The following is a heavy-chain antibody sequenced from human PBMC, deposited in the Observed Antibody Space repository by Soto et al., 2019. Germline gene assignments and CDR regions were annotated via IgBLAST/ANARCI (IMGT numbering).Heavy chain of an antibody. D-gene: IGHD3-10*01. CDR3: ARDGYDGSGSPYPAY. V-gene: IGHV4-59*01. CDR2: IYYLGST. J-gene: IGHJ4*02. Sequence: PSESLSLSCSVSGGSMSEYFWSWIRQSPGKGREWIGYIYYLGSTDYNPSLKSRVKISVDTSKRQFSLRLTSVTAADTALYHCARDGYDGSGSPYPAYWGPGTQVTVS. CDR1: GGSMSEYF.